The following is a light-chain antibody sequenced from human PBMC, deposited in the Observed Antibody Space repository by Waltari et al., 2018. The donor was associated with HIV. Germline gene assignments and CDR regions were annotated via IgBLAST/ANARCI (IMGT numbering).Light chain of an antibody. CDR1: QSVLYHSNSKNY. J-gene: IGKJ1*01. CDR2: WAS. V-gene: IGKV4-1*01. CDR3: HQYYTTPWA. Sequence: DIVLTQSPDSLAVSLGERATINCKASQSVLYHSNSKNYLSWYQQRPGQPPKLLIYWASTRESGVPDRFSGSASGTDFTLTISGLQAEDVAVYYCHQYYTTPWAFGQGTKVEIK.